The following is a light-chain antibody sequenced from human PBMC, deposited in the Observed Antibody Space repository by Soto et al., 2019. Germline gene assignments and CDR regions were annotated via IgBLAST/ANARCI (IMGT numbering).Light chain of an antibody. CDR2: EVT. Sequence: QSVLTQPGSVSGSPGQSITISCTGTSSDIGGYNYVSWYQQHPGKAPKLMIYEVTNRPSGVSTRFSGSKSGNTASLTISGLQAEDDADYYCCSFTSGNPAYVFGTGTKLTVL. J-gene: IGLJ1*01. CDR1: SSDIGGYNY. CDR3: CSFTSGNPAYV. V-gene: IGLV2-14*01.